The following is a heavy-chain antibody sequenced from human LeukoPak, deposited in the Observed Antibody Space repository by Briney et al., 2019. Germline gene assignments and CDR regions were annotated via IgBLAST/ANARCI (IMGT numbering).Heavy chain of an antibody. CDR2: MYTSGST. CDR3: AAMIGYFDY. CDR1: GGSISSGNYY. V-gene: IGHV4-61*02. J-gene: IGHJ4*02. Sequence: SETLSLTCTVAGGSISSGNYYWSWLRQPAGKALEWFGRMYTSGSTNYNPSLKSRVTISRDTSKNQCSLKLNAVTAADTAVYYCAAMIGYFDYWGQGTLVTVSS. D-gene: IGHD3-22*01.